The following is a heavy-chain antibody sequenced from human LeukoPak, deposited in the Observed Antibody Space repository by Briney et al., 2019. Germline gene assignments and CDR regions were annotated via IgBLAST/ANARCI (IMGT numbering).Heavy chain of an antibody. Sequence: SETLSLTCAVSGGSFSGFNWSWIRQPPGKGLEWIGEINHSGSTNYNPSLKSRVTISVDTSKNQFSLKLSSVTAADTAVYYCARGYCSSTSCQATRYYYYYGMDVWGQGTTVTVSS. J-gene: IGHJ6*02. D-gene: IGHD2-2*01. CDR2: INHSGST. V-gene: IGHV4-34*01. CDR3: ARGYCSSTSCQATRYYYYYGMDV. CDR1: GGSFSGFN.